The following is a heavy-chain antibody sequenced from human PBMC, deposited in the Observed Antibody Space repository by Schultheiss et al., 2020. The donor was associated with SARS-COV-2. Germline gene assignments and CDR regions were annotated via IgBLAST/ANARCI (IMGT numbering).Heavy chain of an antibody. V-gene: IGHV4-59*01. Sequence: SETLSLTCTVSGGSISSYYWSWIRQPPGGGLEWIGYVSHSGSTNYNPSLKSRVTISVDTSKNQFSLKLSSVTAADTAVYYCARGGYYYDSSGRLDYWGQGSLVTVSS. CDR1: GGSISSYY. CDR2: VSHSGST. CDR3: ARGGYYYDSSGRLDY. D-gene: IGHD3-22*01. J-gene: IGHJ4*02.